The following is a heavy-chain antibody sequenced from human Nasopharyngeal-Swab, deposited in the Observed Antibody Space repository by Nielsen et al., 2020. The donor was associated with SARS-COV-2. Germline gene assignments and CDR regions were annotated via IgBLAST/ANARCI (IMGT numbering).Heavy chain of an antibody. CDR3: ARGGMGAVDY. V-gene: IGHV3-74*01. Sequence: GESLKISCAASGFTFRSHWMHWVRQAPGRGLVWVSYISTDGSHTTSADTVKGRFTISRDDAKNMLYLQMNSLGAEDTAVYYCARGGMGAVDYWGQGTLVTVSS. CDR2: ISTDGSHT. J-gene: IGHJ4*02. D-gene: IGHD1-26*01. CDR1: GFTFRSHW.